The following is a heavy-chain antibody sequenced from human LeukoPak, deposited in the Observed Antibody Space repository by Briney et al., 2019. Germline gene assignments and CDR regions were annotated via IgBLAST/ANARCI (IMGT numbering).Heavy chain of an antibody. CDR1: GGSFSGYY. CDR2: INHSGST. V-gene: IGHV4-34*01. Sequence: SETLSLTCAVYGGSFSGYYWSWIRQPPGKWLEWIGEINHSGSTNYNPSLKSRVTISVDTSKNQFSLKLSSVTAADTAVYYCASSRTGYSSSWYHISYYMDVWGKGTTVTVSS. D-gene: IGHD6-13*01. CDR3: ASSRTGYSSSWYHISYYMDV. J-gene: IGHJ6*03.